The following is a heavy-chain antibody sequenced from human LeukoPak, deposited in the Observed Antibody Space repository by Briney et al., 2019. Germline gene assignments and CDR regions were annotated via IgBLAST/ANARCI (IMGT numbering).Heavy chain of an antibody. D-gene: IGHD2-21*02. CDR2: FDPEDGET. CDR1: GYTLTELS. Sequence: ASVKVSCKVSGYTLTELSMHWVRQAPGKGLEWMGGFDPEDGETIYAQKFQGRVTMTEDTSTDTAYMELSSLRSEDTAVYYCATRLAYWGGDCYSAEYFQHWGQGTLVTVSS. CDR3: ATRLAYWGGDCYSAEYFQH. J-gene: IGHJ1*01. V-gene: IGHV1-24*01.